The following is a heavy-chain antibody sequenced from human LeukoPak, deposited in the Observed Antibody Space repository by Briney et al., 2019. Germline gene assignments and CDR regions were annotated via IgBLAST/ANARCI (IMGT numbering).Heavy chain of an antibody. CDR2: VSNSGSTK. CDR1: GFDFSDYY. J-gene: IGHJ5*02. Sequence: GGSLRLSCAASGFDFSDYYMTWIRQAPGKGLEWVSHVSNSGSTKYYADSVKGRFTISRDNAKYSLYLQMHSLRAEDKAVYYCARTTEGLDPWGQGTLVTVSS. CDR3: ARTTEGLDP. D-gene: IGHD1-1*01. V-gene: IGHV3-11*01.